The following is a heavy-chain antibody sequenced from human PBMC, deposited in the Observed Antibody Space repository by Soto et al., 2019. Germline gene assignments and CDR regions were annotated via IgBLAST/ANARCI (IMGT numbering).Heavy chain of an antibody. V-gene: IGHV3-30-3*01. J-gene: IGHJ6*02. CDR3: AREYSSSWDYYYGMDV. CDR2: ISYDGSNK. Sequence: GGSLRLSCAASGFTFSSYAMHWVRQAPGKGLEWVAVISYDGSNKYYADSVKGRFTISRDNSKNTLYLQMNSLRAEDTAVYYCAREYSSSWDYYYGMDVWGQGNTVTVSS. CDR1: GFTFSSYA. D-gene: IGHD6-13*01.